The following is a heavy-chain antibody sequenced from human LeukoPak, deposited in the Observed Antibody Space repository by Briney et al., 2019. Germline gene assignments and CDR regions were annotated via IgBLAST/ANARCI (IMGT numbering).Heavy chain of an antibody. CDR3: ARAGFLLRRITIFGVDY. Sequence: GASVKVSCKASGYTFTSYGISWVRQAPGQGLEWMGWISAYNGNTNYAQKLQGRVTMTTDTSTSTAYMELRSLRSDDTAVYYCARAGFLLRRITIFGVDYWGQGTLVTVSS. CDR1: GYTFTSYG. CDR2: ISAYNGNT. D-gene: IGHD3-3*01. J-gene: IGHJ4*02. V-gene: IGHV1-18*01.